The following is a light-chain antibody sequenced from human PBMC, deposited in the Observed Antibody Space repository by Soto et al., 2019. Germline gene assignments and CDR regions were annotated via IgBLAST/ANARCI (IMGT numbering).Light chain of an antibody. V-gene: IGKV1-5*01. CDR1: QSISSW. Sequence: DVQMTQSPSTLSASVGARVTITCRASQSISSWLAWYQPKPGKAPKLLIYDASSLGSGVPSRFSGSGSGTEFNLTISSLQHDDFATCYFQQYNSYPLTFGGGTKVEIK. CDR2: DAS. CDR3: QQYNSYPLT. J-gene: IGKJ4*01.